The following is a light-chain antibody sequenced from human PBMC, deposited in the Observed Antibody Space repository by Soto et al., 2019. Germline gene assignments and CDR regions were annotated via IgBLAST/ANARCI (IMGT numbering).Light chain of an antibody. CDR3: QQYNSYPT. CDR1: QSISTW. CDR2: KAS. J-gene: IGKJ1*01. Sequence: DIPMTQSPSTLSASVGDRVTITCRASQSISTWLAGYQQKPGKAPNLLIYKASSLESGVPSRFSGSGSGTEFTLTISSLQPDDFATYYCQQYNSYPTFGQGTKVEIK. V-gene: IGKV1-5*03.